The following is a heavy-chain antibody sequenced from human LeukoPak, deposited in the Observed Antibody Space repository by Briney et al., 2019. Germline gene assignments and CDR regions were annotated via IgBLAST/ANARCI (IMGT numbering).Heavy chain of an antibody. CDR2: LTESGRT. CDR1: GGSFSGYL. Sequence: PSETLSLTCAVYGGSFSGYLWSRIRQPSGKGLEWIGELTESGRTSYNPSLKSRVTIAEDTSKNQFSLKLSSVTAADTAVYYCARWSLRGCSGSPCFDYWGQGTLVTVSS. CDR3: ARWSLRGCSGSPCFDY. V-gene: IGHV4-34*01. D-gene: IGHD2-15*01. J-gene: IGHJ4*02.